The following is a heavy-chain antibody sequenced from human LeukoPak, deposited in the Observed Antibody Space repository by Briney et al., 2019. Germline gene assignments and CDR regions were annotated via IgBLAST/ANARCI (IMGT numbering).Heavy chain of an antibody. CDR2: IRGSGGST. Sequence: GGSLRLSRAASGFTFSSYAMTWVRQAPGKGLEWVSTIRGSGGSTYYADSVKGRFTISRGNSKNTLYLQMNSLRAEDTAVYYCAKGIAAVSGYWGQGTLVTVSS. J-gene: IGHJ4*02. D-gene: IGHD6-13*01. CDR3: AKGIAAVSGY. CDR1: GFTFSSYA. V-gene: IGHV3-23*01.